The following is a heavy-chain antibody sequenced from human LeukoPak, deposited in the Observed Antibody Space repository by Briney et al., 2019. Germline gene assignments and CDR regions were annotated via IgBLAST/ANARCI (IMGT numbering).Heavy chain of an antibody. CDR3: ARIALRYFKGGVDYYYYMDG. CDR2: IYYSGRT. D-gene: IGHD3-9*01. CDR1: GYSISSGYY. V-gene: IGHV4-38-2*02. Sequence: SETLSLTCTVCGYSISSGYYWGWIRRLPGKGLEWLGSIYYSGRTYYNPSLKSRVTISVDTSKNQFSLKLSSVTAADTAVYYCARIALRYFKGGVDYYYYMDGWGKGTTVTVSS. J-gene: IGHJ6*03.